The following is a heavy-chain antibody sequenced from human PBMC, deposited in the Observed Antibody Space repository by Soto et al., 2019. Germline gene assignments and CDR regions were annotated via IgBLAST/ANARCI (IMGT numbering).Heavy chain of an antibody. CDR3: ATVMNRRGYGMDV. CDR1: GFTFSNTW. D-gene: IGHD3-3*01. J-gene: IGHJ6*02. CDR2: IKTKTDGGKT. V-gene: IGHV3-15*07. Sequence: EMQLVESGGGLVKPGGSLRLSCAASGFTFSNTWMNCVRQAPGKGVEWGGRIKTKTDGGKTDDAAPVKGRFTISRDDSTNTLYLQMNSLKTDDTAVYYCATVMNRRGYGMDVWGQGTTVTVSS.